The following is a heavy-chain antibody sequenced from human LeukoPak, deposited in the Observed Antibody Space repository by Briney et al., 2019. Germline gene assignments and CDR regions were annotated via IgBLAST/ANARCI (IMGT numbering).Heavy chain of an antibody. CDR3: PSTAYYYDSSGYYYGDY. CDR2: ISSSSSYI. V-gene: IGHV3-21*03. Sequence: GGSLRLSCAASGFTFSSYSMNWVRQAPGKGLEWDSSISSSSSYIYYADSVKGRFTISRDNAKNSLYLQMNSLKTEDTAVYYCPSTAYYYDSSGYYYGDYWGQGTLVTVSS. CDR1: GFTFSSYS. D-gene: IGHD3-22*01. J-gene: IGHJ4*02.